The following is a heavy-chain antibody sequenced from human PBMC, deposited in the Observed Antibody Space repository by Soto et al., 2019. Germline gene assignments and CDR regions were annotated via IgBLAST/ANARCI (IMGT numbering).Heavy chain of an antibody. CDR3: TRKNPTNGMAV. V-gene: IGHV3-13*01. Sequence: EVQLVESGGGLVQPGGSLRLSCAASGFTLSGYDIHWVRQATGKGLEWVAVIGSAGNKYYKDSVKGRFTISREKAKNSLYLQMNSLRVGDTGVCYCTRKNPTNGMAVWGQGTTVTVSS. CDR2: IGSAGNK. J-gene: IGHJ6*02. CDR1: GFTLSGYD.